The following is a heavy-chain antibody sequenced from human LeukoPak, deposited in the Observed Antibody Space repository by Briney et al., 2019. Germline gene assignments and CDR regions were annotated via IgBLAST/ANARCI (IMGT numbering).Heavy chain of an antibody. J-gene: IGHJ4*02. CDR3: ARDPDIAVAGTSGY. D-gene: IGHD6-19*01. CDR2: IYYSGST. V-gene: IGHV4-39*07. CDR1: GGSISSSSYY. Sequence: PSETLSLTCTVSGGSISSSSYYWGWIRQPPGKGLEWIGSIYYSGSTYYNPSLKSRVTISVDTSKNQFSLKLSSVTAADTAVYYCARDPDIAVAGTSGYWGQGTLVTVSS.